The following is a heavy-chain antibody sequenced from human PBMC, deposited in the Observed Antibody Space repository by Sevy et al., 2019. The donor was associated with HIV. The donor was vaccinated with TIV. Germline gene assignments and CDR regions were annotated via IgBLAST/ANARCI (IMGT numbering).Heavy chain of an antibody. CDR3: AREGCTKPQDY. V-gene: IGHV3-23*01. CDR2: FSLGGGKI. J-gene: IGHJ4*02. D-gene: IGHD2-8*01. Sequence: GGSLRLSCAASGFTFSKYSMSWIRQTPGKGLEWVSTFSLGGGKINYADSVKVRFTISRDDSRNTFYQQRNSLRADETAIYYCAREGCTKPQDYWGQGTVVTVSS. CDR1: GFTFSKYS.